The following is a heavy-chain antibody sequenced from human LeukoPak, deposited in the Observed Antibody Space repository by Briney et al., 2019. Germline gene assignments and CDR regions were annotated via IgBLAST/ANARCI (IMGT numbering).Heavy chain of an antibody. V-gene: IGHV3-53*01. Sequence: QAGGSLRLSCAASGFTVSSNYMSWVRQAPGKGLEWVSVIYSGGSTYYADSAKGRFTISRDNSKNTLYLQMNSLRAEDTAVYYCARAYGDYGYFQHWGQGTLVTVSS. CDR3: ARAYGDYGYFQH. J-gene: IGHJ1*01. CDR2: IYSGGST. CDR1: GFTVSSNY. D-gene: IGHD4-17*01.